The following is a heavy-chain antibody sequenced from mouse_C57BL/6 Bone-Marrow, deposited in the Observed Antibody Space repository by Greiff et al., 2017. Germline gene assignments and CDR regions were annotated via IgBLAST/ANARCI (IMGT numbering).Heavy chain of an antibody. D-gene: IGHD2-4*01. CDR3: ARHERYYDYEGYFDY. Sequence: LVESGAELVKPGASVKLSCKASGYIFTEYTIHWVKQRSGQGLEWIGWFYPGSGSIKYNERFKDKATLTADKSSNTVYMELSRLPSEDSAVYFCARHERYYDYEGYFDYWGQGTTLTVSS. CDR2: FYPGSGSI. V-gene: IGHV1-62-2*01. CDR1: GYIFTEYT. J-gene: IGHJ2*01.